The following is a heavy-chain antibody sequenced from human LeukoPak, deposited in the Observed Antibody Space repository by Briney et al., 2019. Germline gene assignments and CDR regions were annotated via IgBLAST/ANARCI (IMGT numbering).Heavy chain of an antibody. V-gene: IGHV1-2*02. CDR1: GYTFTGYY. Sequence: ASVKVSCKASGYTFTGYYMHWVRQAPGQGLEWMGWINPNSGGTNYAQKFQGRVTMTRDTSISTTYMELSRLRSDDTAGYYCARNYCSSTSCCYHDAFDIWGQGTMVNVSS. J-gene: IGHJ3*02. D-gene: IGHD2-2*01. CDR3: ARNYCSSTSCCYHDAFDI. CDR2: INPNSGGT.